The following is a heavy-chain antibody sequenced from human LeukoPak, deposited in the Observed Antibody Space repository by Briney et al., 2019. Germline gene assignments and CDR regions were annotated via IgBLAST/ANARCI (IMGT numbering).Heavy chain of an antibody. Sequence: PSETLSLTCTVSGGSISSYYWSWIRQPPGKGLEWIGYIYYSGSTNYNPSLKSRVTISVDTSKNQFSLKLSSVTAADTAVYYCASNIVLMVYAMDYWGQGTLVTVSS. CDR3: ASNIVLMVYAMDY. CDR2: IYYSGST. J-gene: IGHJ4*02. V-gene: IGHV4-59*08. D-gene: IGHD2-8*01. CDR1: GGSISSYY.